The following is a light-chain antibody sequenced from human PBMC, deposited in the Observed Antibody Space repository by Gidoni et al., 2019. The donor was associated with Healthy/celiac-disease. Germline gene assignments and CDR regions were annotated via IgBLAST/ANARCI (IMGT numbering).Light chain of an antibody. Sequence: DIVMTQSPDSLAVSLGARATINCKSSQSVLYSSNNKNYLAWYQHKPGQPPKLLIYWASTRESGVPDRFSGSGSGTDFTLTISSLKAEDVAVYYCQQYYSTPNTFGQGTKLEIK. J-gene: IGKJ2*01. V-gene: IGKV4-1*01. CDR2: WAS. CDR1: QSVLYSSNNKNY. CDR3: QQYYSTPNT.